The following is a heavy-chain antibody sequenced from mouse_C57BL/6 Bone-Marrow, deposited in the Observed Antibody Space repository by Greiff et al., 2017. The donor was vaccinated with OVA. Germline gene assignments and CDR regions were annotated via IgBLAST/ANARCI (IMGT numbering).Heavy chain of an antibody. CDR1: GFNFTDYD. V-gene: IGHV14-2*01. Sequence: EVQLQESGAELVKPGASVKLSCTASGFNFTDYDMHWVKQRTEQGLEWIGKIYPGGGKTKYAAKFQGKATITADTSSSTAYMELRSLTSEDSAVYFCASWGIRRYACFAFWGTGTLVTVSA. J-gene: IGHJ3*01. CDR3: ASWGIRRYACFAF. CDR2: IYPGGGKT. D-gene: IGHD2-14*01.